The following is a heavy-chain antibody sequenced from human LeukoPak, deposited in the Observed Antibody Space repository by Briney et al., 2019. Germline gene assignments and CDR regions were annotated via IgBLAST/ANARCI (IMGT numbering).Heavy chain of an antibody. CDR2: ISWDGGTT. D-gene: IGHD6-6*01. J-gene: IGHJ4*02. CDR3: AKDGRAPADRQDSIGFDY. V-gene: IGHV3-43D*03. Sequence: GGSLRLSCAASGFTFDDYAMHWVRQAPGKGLEWVSLISWDGGTTYYADSVKGRFTISRDNSKNSLYLQMNSLRAEDTALYYCAKDGRAPADRQDSIGFDYWGQGALVTVSS. CDR1: GFTFDDYA.